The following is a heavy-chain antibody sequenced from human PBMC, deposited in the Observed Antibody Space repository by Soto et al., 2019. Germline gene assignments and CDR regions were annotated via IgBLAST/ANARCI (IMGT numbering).Heavy chain of an antibody. J-gene: IGHJ4*02. V-gene: IGHV4-30-2*01. D-gene: IGHD5-18*01. Sequence: LSLTCAVSGGSISSGGYSWSWIRQPPGKGLEWIGYIYHSGSTYYNPSLKSRVTISVDRSKNQFSLKLSSVTAADTAVYYCARHLGYSYGPGVFDYWGQGTLVTVSS. CDR2: IYHSGST. CDR1: GGSISSGGYS. CDR3: ARHLGYSYGPGVFDY.